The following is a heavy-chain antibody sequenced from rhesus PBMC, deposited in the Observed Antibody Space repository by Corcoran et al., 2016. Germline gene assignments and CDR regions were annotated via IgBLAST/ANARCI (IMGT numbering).Heavy chain of an antibody. CDR3: ARDRGEYCSGIYCYPFWSFDI. D-gene: IGHD2-27*01. CDR2: INGNSGNT. Sequence: QVQLQESGPGLVKPSETLSLTCAVSGASLRSYWWSWIRQPPGTGLEWGGGINGNSGNTYYHPSLKSRVTISKDASKNQFSLKLSSVTAADTAVYYCARDRGEYCSGIYCYPFWSFDIWGPGTPITISS. J-gene: IGHJ2*01. V-gene: IGHV4-80*01. CDR1: GASLRSYW.